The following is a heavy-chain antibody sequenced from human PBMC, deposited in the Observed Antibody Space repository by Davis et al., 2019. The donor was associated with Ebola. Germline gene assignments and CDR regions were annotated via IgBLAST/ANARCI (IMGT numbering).Heavy chain of an antibody. D-gene: IGHD5-12*01. CDR3: ARGWLRTGFDY. V-gene: IGHV6-1*01. J-gene: IGHJ4*02. CDR1: GDSVSSGG. CDR2: TYYNYKWYN. Sequence: PSETLSLTCAISGDSVSSGGWNWIRQSPSRGLEWLGRTYYNYKWYNDYAVSVKSRISINPDTSKNQFSLQLNSVTPEDTAVYYCARGWLRTGFDYWDQGAPVTVSS.